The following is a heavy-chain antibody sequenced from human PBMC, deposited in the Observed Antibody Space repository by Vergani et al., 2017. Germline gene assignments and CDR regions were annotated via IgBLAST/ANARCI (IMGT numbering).Heavy chain of an antibody. CDR1: GGSISSYY. D-gene: IGHD3-10*01. V-gene: IGHV4-59*01. J-gene: IGHJ6*03. CDR2: IYYSGST. CDR3: ARDLTTHSRVRGVLKYYYDYIDV. Sequence: QVQLQESGPGLVKPSETLSLTCTVSGGSISSYYWSWIRQPPGKGLEWIGYIYYSGSTHYNPSLKSRVTISVDTSKNQFSLKLSSVTAADTAVYYCARDLTTHSRVRGVLKYYYDYIDVWGKGTTVTVSS.